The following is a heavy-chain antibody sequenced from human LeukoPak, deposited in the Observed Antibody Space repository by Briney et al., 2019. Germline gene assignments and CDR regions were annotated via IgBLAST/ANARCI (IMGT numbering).Heavy chain of an antibody. CDR1: GYTFTSYY. J-gene: IGHJ6*02. CDR3: ARPGTEHPYGMDV. V-gene: IGHV1-46*01. Sequence: PGASVKVSCKASGYTFTSYYMYWVRQAPGQGLEWMGIINPSGGSTSYAQKFQGRVTMTRDTSTSTVYMELSSLRSEDTAVYYCARPGTEHPYGMDVWGQGTTVTVSS. CDR2: INPSGGST.